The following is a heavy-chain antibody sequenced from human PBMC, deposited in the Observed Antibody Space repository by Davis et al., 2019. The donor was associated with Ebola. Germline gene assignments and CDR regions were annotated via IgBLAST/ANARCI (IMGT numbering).Heavy chain of an antibody. CDR2: IKQDGSEK. CDR1: GFTSSSYW. J-gene: IGHJ4*02. V-gene: IGHV3-7*01. CDR3: AREAAATGLLVGDPDFDY. Sequence: GGSLRLSCAASGFTSSSYWMSWVRQAPGKGLEWVANIKQDGSEKYYVDSVKGRFTISRDNAKNSLYLQMNSLRAEDTAVYYCAREAAATGLLVGDPDFDYWGQGTLVTVSS. D-gene: IGHD2-15*01.